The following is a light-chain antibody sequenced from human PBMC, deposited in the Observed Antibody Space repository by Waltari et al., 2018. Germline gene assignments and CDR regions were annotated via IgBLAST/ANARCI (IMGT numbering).Light chain of an antibody. V-gene: IGLV2-14*03. CDR2: LVT. J-gene: IGLJ2*01. CDR3: SSYTTSGTLV. Sequence: QSALTQPVSVSGSLGQSITISCTGSSSDIGAYDSVSWYQQHPGRAPTLMIFLVTERPSGISNRFSGSKSGNTASLTISGLQTEDEADYYCSSYTTSGTLVFGGGTKLTIL. CDR1: SSDIGAYDS.